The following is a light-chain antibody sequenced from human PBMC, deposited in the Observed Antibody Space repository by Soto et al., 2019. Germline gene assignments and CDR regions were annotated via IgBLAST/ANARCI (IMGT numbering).Light chain of an antibody. CDR3: CSYAGSYTWV. CDR1: SSDVGVFNY. J-gene: IGLJ3*02. Sequence: QSVLPQPRSVSGSPGQSVTISCTGTSSDVGVFNYVSWYQHHPGKAPKLMLYDVNKRPSGVPDRVSGSKSGNTASLTISGLLTEDEADYYCCSYAGSYTWVFGGGTKLTVL. V-gene: IGLV2-11*01. CDR2: DVN.